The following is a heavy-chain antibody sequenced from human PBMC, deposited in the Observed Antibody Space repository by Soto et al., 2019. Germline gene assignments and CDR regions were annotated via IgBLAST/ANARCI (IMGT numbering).Heavy chain of an antibody. CDR3: ARGSSIFGVVNLDY. V-gene: IGHV4-59*01. Sequence: SSETLSLTCTVSGGSISSYYWSWIRQPPGKGLEWIGYIYYSGSTNYNPSLKSRVTISVDTSKNQFSLKLSSVIAADTAVYYCARGSSIFGVVNLDYWGQGTLVTVSS. CDR1: GGSISSYY. CDR2: IYYSGST. D-gene: IGHD3-3*01. J-gene: IGHJ4*02.